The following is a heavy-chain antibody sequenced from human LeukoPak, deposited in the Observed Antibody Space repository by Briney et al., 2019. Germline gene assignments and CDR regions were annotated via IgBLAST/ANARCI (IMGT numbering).Heavy chain of an antibody. J-gene: IGHJ4*02. Sequence: EASVKVSCKASGGTFSSYAISWVRQAPGQGPEWMGGIIPIFGTANYAQKFQGRVTITADESTSTAYMELSSLRSEDTAVYYCARGGLPRSDIVVVPADLLNWGQGTLVTVSS. V-gene: IGHV1-69*01. CDR3: ARGGLPRSDIVVVPADLLN. CDR1: GGTFSSYA. CDR2: IIPIFGTA. D-gene: IGHD2-2*01.